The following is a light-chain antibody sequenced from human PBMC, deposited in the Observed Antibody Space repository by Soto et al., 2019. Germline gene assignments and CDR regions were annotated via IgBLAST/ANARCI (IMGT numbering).Light chain of an antibody. CDR3: QQYGSSPKYT. V-gene: IGKV3-20*01. CDR2: GAS. J-gene: IGKJ2*01. CDR1: QSVSSSY. Sequence: EIVLTQSPGTLSLSPGERATLSCRASQSVSSSYLAWYQQKPGQAPRLLIYGASSRATGIPDRFSGSGSGTDCTLTISRREPEDFAVDYCQQYGSSPKYTFGQGTKLEIK.